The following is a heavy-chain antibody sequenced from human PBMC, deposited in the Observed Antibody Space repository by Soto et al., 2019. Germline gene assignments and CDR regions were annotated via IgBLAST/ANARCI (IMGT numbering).Heavy chain of an antibody. D-gene: IGHD5-18*01. J-gene: IGHJ5*02. CDR1: GYTFTGYY. CDR3: ASDFGLWYTWFDP. CDR2: INPNSGGT. V-gene: IGHV1-2*02. Sequence: ASVEVSCNASGYTFTGYYIHWVRQAPGQGLEWMGWINPNSGGTNYAQKFQGRVTITRDTSISTAYMELSRLRSDDTAVYYCASDFGLWYTWFDPWGTGNLVTAFS.